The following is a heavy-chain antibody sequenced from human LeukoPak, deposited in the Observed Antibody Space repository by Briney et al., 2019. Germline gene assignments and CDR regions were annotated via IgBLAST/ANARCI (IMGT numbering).Heavy chain of an antibody. CDR2: IYYSGST. CDR3: GRHVYGLRYCYWPGPFDY. J-gene: IGHJ4*02. CDR1: GGSITSSSYY. D-gene: IGHD3-9*01. Sequence: SETLSLTSAVSGGSITSSSYYWGWIRQPPGKGLEWIGSIYYSGSTYYNPSLKSRVTISVDTSKNQFSLKLSSVTAADTAVYYWGRHVYGLRYCYWPGPFDYWGQGTLVTVSS. V-gene: IGHV4-39*01.